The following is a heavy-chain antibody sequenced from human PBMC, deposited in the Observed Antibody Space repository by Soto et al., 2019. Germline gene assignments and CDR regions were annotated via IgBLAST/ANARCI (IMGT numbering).Heavy chain of an antibody. CDR2: ISYDGSNK. CDR3: AGSLWIQGNYYYGMDV. D-gene: IGHD5-18*01. J-gene: IGHJ6*02. Sequence: GSLRLSCAASGFTFSSYAMHWVRQAPGKGLEWVAVISYDGSNKYYADSVKGRFTISRDKSKNTLYLQMNSLRAEDTAVYYCAGSLWIQGNYYYGMDVWGQGTTVTVSS. CDR1: GFTFSSYA. V-gene: IGHV3-30-3*01.